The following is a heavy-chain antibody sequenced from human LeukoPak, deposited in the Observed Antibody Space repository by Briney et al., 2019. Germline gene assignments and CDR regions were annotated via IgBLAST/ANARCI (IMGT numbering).Heavy chain of an antibody. CDR1: GGSISSSSYY. V-gene: IGHV4-39*01. D-gene: IGHD4-17*01. CDR3: TRHTVTQYYFDY. Sequence: SETLSLTCTVSGGSISSSSYYWGWIRQPPGKGLEWIGSIYYSGSTYYNPSLKSRVTISVDTSKNQFSLKLSSVTAADTAVYYCTRHTVTQYYFDYWGQGTLVTVSS. CDR2: IYYSGST. J-gene: IGHJ4*02.